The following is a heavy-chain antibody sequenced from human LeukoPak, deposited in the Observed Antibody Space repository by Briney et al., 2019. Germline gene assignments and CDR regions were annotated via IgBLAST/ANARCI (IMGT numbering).Heavy chain of an antibody. Sequence: GGSLRLSCVASGSPFSSYWMTWVRQAPGKGLEWVANIKEDGSEKYYVDAVKGRFTISRDNAKKSLFLQMNSLRAEDTAVYYCARDQYYSSSDWGQGTLVTVSS. V-gene: IGHV3-7*03. J-gene: IGHJ4*02. CDR2: IKEDGSEK. CDR3: ARDQYYSSSD. CDR1: GSPFSSYW. D-gene: IGHD6-19*01.